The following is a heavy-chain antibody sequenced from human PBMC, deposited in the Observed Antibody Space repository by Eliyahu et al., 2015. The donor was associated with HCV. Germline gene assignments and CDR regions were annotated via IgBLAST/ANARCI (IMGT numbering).Heavy chain of an antibody. J-gene: IGHJ4*02. CDR3: ATGYGVGPDASMI. CDR1: GFTFTNFW. Sequence: EMQVVESGGGLVQPGGSLRLSCAASGFTFTNFWMHWVRQAPGKGLVWVSDIYPDGSARNYADSVKGRFTISRDNAQNTLYLQMSSLRAEDTAVYYCATGYGVGPDASMIWGQGTLVTVSS. V-gene: IGHV3-74*01. D-gene: IGHD5-18*01. CDR2: IYPDGSAR.